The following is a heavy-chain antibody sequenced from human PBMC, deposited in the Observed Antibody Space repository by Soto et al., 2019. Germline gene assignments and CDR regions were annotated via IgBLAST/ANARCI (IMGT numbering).Heavy chain of an antibody. V-gene: IGHV3-48*02. D-gene: IGHD3-10*01. CDR3: ARAPVLWLWELFWWDGMDV. CDR2: ISSSSSTI. J-gene: IGHJ6*02. CDR1: GFTFSSYS. Sequence: PGGSLRLSCAASGFTFSSYSMNWVRQAPGKGLEWVSYISSSSSTIYYADSVKGRFTISRDNAKNSLYLQMNSLRDEDTAVYYCARAPVLWLWELFWWDGMDVWGQGTTVTVS.